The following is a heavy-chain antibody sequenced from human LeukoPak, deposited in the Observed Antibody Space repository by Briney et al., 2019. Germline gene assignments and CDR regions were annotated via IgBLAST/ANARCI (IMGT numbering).Heavy chain of an antibody. CDR3: ARGVVVTISYYFDY. CDR1: GGSISSSPYY. D-gene: IGHD3-22*01. Sequence: PSETLSLTCTVSGGSISSSPYYWSWIRQPPGKGLEWIGYIYYSGSTNYNPSLKSRVTISVDTSKNQFSLKLSSVTAADTAVYYCARGVVVTISYYFDYWGQGTLVTVSS. V-gene: IGHV4-61*01. CDR2: IYYSGST. J-gene: IGHJ4*02.